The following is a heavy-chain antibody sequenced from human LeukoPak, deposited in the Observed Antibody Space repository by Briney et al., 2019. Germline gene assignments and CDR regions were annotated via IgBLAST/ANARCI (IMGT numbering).Heavy chain of an antibody. CDR2: ISSSSTCI. Sequence: GGSLRLSCAASGFTFRSYSMNWVRQVPGKGLEWVSSISSSSTCIYYADAVKGRFTISRDNAKNSLYLQMNSLSAEDTAVYYCAKVQYVYYGSGSYDMDVWGQGTPVTVSS. CDR3: AKVQYVYYGSGSYDMDV. J-gene: IGHJ6*02. V-gene: IGHV3-21*04. CDR1: GFTFRSYS. D-gene: IGHD3-10*01.